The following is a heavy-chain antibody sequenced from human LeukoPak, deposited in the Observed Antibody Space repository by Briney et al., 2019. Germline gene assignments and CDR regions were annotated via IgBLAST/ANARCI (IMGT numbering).Heavy chain of an antibody. V-gene: IGHV1-2*02. D-gene: IGHD2-8*01. CDR2: INPNSGGT. Sequence: GASVTVSCKASGYTFTGYYMHWVRQAPGQGLEWMGWINPNSGGTNYAQKFQGRVTMTRDTSISTAYMELSRLRSDDTAVYYCARGTIVLMVYAVHNWFDPWGQGTLVTVSS. J-gene: IGHJ5*02. CDR3: ARGTIVLMVYAVHNWFDP. CDR1: GYTFTGYY.